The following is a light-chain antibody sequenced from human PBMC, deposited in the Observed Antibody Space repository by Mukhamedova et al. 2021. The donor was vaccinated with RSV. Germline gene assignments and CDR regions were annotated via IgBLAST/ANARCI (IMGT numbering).Light chain of an antibody. CDR3: SSKTNNNWE. CDR1: SDVGGYSY. CDR2: DVN. Sequence: SDVGGYSYVSWYQQHPGKAPKLMIYDVNYRPSGVSTRFSGSKSGNTASLTISGLQAEDEANYYCSSKTNNNWEFGRGTKLTVL. J-gene: IGLJ3*02. V-gene: IGLV2-14*03.